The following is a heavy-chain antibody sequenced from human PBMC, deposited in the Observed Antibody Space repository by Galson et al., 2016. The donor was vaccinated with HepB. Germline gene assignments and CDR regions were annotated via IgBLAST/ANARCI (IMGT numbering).Heavy chain of an antibody. CDR2: MSSDGSTT. D-gene: IGHD3-22*01. J-gene: IGHJ4*02. CDR3: VRAEDYYYGSSGYYPHHFDS. CDR1: GSKFTHYS. Sequence: SLRLSCATSGSKFTHYSINWVRQAPGKGLEWVSYMSSDGSTTYHADSVKGRFTVSRDTARNSVSLQMNSLRDEDTAIYYCVRAEDYYYGSSGYYPHHFDSWGQGTLVTVSS. V-gene: IGHV3-48*02.